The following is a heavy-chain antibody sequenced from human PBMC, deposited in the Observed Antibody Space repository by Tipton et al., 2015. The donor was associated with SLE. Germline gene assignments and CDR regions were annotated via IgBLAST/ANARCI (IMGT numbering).Heavy chain of an antibody. Sequence: SLRLSCAASGFIVTHNYMSWVRQAPGKGLEWVSLIYTDGTTYYADSAKGRFSISRDNSKNTLYLQMDSLRAEDTAVYYCSTEWQYFPHWGQGTLVTVSS. CDR3: STEWQYFPH. CDR2: IYTDGTT. CDR1: GFIVTHNY. V-gene: IGHV3-53*05. J-gene: IGHJ1*01. D-gene: IGHD5-12*01.